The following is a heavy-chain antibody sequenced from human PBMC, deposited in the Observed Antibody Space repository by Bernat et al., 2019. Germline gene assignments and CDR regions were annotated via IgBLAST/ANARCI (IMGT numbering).Heavy chain of an antibody. CDR1: GFTFSNYG. CDR3: AKVRVGATAFDY. Sequence: QVQLVESGGGVVQPGRSLRLSCAASGFTFSNYGMHWVRQAPGKGLEWVAVVSYDGSKKYYADSVKGRFTVSRDNSKNTLYLQMNSLRAEDTAVYYCAKVRVGATAFDYWGQGTLVTVSS. CDR2: VSYDGSKK. D-gene: IGHD1-26*01. V-gene: IGHV3-33*05. J-gene: IGHJ4*02.